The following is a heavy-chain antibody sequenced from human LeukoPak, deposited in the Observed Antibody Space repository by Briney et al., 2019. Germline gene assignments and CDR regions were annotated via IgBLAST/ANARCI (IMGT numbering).Heavy chain of an antibody. CDR1: GFTFDDYG. D-gene: IGHD7-27*01. Sequence: GGSLRLSCAASGFTFDDYGMNWVRQAPGKGLEWVSGIRANGETTYYADSVRGRFTISRDNSRSMVWLQMNSLTAEDTAMYYCGRDLNWGAFDIRGLGTLVTVSS. J-gene: IGHJ3*02. CDR2: IRANGETT. V-gene: IGHV3-23*01. CDR3: GRDLNWGAFDI.